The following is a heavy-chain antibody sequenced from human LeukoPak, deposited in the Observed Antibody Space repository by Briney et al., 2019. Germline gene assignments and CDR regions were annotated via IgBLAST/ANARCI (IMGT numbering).Heavy chain of an antibody. Sequence: PSETLSLTCAVYGGSFSGYYWSWIRQPPGKGLEWIGEINHSGSTNYNPSLKSRVTISVDTSKNQFFLKLSSVTAADTAVYYCARSIYGPFDYWGQGTLVTVSS. J-gene: IGHJ4*02. CDR3: ARSIYGPFDY. V-gene: IGHV4-34*01. CDR2: INHSGST. CDR1: GGSFSGYY. D-gene: IGHD5/OR15-5a*01.